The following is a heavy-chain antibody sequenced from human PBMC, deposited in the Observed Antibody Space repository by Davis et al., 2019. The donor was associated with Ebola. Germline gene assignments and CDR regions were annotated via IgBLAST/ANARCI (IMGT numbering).Heavy chain of an antibody. V-gene: IGHV4-61*08. Sequence: SETLSLTCTVSGGSVSSGAYYWSWIRQPPGKGLEWIGYIYYSGSTNYNPSLKSRVTISVDTSKNQFSLKLSSVTAADTAVYYCARAAVGRDGYNFAFDIWGQGTMVTVSS. CDR3: ARAAVGRDGYNFAFDI. J-gene: IGHJ3*02. CDR1: GGSVSSGAYY. CDR2: IYYSGST. D-gene: IGHD5-24*01.